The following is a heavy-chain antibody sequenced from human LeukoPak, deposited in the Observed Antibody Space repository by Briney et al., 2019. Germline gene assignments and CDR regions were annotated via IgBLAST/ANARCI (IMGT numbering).Heavy chain of an antibody. V-gene: IGHV3-23*01. CDR3: ARDEDTSALSEY. D-gene: IGHD2/OR15-2a*01. J-gene: IGHJ4*02. Sequence: GGSLRLSCAGSGFSFSSNTMSWVRQAPGWGLEWVSAISNNGGRTDYADSVKGRFTISRDNSKSTLYLHMDSLRAEDTAVYYCARDEDTSALSEYWGQGTLVTVSS. CDR1: GFSFSSNT. CDR2: ISNNGGRT.